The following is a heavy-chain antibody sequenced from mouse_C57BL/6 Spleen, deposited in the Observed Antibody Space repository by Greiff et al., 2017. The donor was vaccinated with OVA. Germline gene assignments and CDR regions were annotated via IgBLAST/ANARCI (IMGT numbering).Heavy chain of an antibody. D-gene: IGHD2-4*01. Sequence: EVQGVESGGDLVKPGGSLKLSCAASGFTFSSYGMSWVRQTPDKRLEWVATISSGGSYTYYPDSVKGRFTISRDNAKNTLYLQKISLKSEDTAMYYCARQRLRRGYYFDYWGQGTTLTVSS. CDR1: GFTFSSYG. CDR2: ISSGGSYT. CDR3: ARQRLRRGYYFDY. J-gene: IGHJ2*01. V-gene: IGHV5-6*01.